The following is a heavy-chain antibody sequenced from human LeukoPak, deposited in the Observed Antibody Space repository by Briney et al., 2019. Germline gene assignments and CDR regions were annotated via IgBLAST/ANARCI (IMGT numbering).Heavy chain of an antibody. Sequence: SVKVSCKASGGTFSSYAISWVRQAPGQGLEWMGGIIPIFGTANYAQKFQGRVTITTDESTSTAYMELSSLRSEDTAVYYCASSTTVTTNFEYWGQGTLVTVSS. CDR2: IIPIFGTA. D-gene: IGHD4-17*01. V-gene: IGHV1-69*05. CDR1: GGTFSSYA. CDR3: ASSTTVTTNFEY. J-gene: IGHJ4*02.